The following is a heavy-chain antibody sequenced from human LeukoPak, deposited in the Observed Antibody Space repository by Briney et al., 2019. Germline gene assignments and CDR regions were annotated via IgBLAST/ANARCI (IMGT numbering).Heavy chain of an antibody. CDR2: ISGSGGST. V-gene: IGHV3-23*01. CDR3: TRIFYYETGGYYPDH. CDR1: GLDFSKYA. D-gene: IGHD3-22*01. Sequence: GGSLRLSCAASGLDFSKYAMSWVRQAPGKGLEWVSGISGSGGSTHYADSVKGRFTISRDNSKNTLYLQMNSLRAEDTAVYYCTRIFYYETGGYYPDHWGQGTLVTVSS. J-gene: IGHJ4*02.